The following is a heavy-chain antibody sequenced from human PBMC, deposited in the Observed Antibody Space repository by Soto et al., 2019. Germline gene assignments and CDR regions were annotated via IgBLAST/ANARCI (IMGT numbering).Heavy chain of an antibody. J-gene: IGHJ4*02. D-gene: IGHD3-10*01. Sequence: SETLSLTCAVCGGSFSGYYWSWIRQPPGKGLEWIGEINHSGSTNYNPSLKSRVTISVDTSKNQFSLKLSSVTAADTAVYYCARGLVLLWFGEFDYWGQGILVTVSS. CDR2: INHSGST. CDR3: ARGLVLLWFGEFDY. CDR1: GGSFSGYY. V-gene: IGHV4-34*01.